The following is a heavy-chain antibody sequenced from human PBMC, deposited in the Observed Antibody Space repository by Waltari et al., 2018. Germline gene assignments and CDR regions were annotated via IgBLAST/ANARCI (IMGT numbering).Heavy chain of an antibody. D-gene: IGHD6-13*01. V-gene: IGHV4-61*09. CDR2: IYTSGST. Sequence: QVQLQESGPGLVKPSQTLSLTCTVSGVSISSGSYYWSWIRQPAGKGLEWIGYIYTSGSTNYNPSLKSRVTISVDTSKNQFSLKLSSVTAADTAVYYCASSIAAAGTNWFDPWGQGTLVTVSS. CDR3: ASSIAAAGTNWFDP. CDR1: GVSISSGSYY. J-gene: IGHJ5*02.